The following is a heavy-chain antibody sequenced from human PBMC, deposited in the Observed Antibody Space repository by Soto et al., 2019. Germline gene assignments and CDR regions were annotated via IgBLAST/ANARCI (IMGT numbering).Heavy chain of an antibody. D-gene: IGHD4-17*01. Sequence: GGSLRLSCAASGLAFSDRYMDWVRQAPGKGLEWVGRIRKKTNSYTTEYAASVKGRFIVSRDDSTNSLYLQMSSLKTEDTAMYYCTTVTTVDYYFDYWGQGTLVTVSS. J-gene: IGHJ4*02. CDR1: GLAFSDRY. V-gene: IGHV3-72*01. CDR3: TTVTTVDYYFDY. CDR2: IRKKTNSYTT.